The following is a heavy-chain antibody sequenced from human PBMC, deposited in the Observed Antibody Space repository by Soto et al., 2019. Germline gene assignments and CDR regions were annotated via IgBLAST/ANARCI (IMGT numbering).Heavy chain of an antibody. CDR2: IRSKTNNYAT. CDR1: GFTFSDSP. V-gene: IGHV3-73*01. CDR3: TSHSPEDMIRT. J-gene: IGHJ5*02. D-gene: IGHD2-15*01. Sequence: QPGGSLRLSCAASGFTFSDSPMHWVRQASGKGLEWVGRIRSKTNNYATAYAASVKGRFTISRDDSKNTAYLQLNSLKTEDTAVYYCTSHSPEDMIRTWGQGTLVTVSS.